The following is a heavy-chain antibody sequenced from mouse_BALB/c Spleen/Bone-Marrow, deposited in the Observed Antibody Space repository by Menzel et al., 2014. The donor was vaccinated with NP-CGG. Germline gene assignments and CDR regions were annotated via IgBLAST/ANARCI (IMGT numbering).Heavy chain of an antibody. J-gene: IGHJ4*01. Sequence: VQGVESGPGLVAPSQSLSITCTVSGFSLTGYGVNWVRQPPGKGLEWLGMIWGDGSTDYNSALKSRLGISKDNSKSQVFLKMNSLQTDGTARYYCARDLGGYAMDYWGQGTSVTVSS. D-gene: IGHD4-1*01. CDR3: ARDLGGYAMDY. CDR1: GFSLTGYG. V-gene: IGHV2-6-7*01. CDR2: IWGDGST.